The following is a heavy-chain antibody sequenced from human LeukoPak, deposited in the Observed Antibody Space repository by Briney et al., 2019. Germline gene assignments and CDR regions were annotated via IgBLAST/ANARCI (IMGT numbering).Heavy chain of an antibody. CDR2: ISGSGGSI. Sequence: PGGSLRLSCAASGFTFNNYAMSWVRQAPGKGLEWVSTISGSGGSIYYADSVKGRFTISRDNSKNTLYLQMNSLRAEDTAFYYCARRSYYDSTGYPFDYWGQGALVTVSS. CDR3: ARRSYYDSTGYPFDY. D-gene: IGHD3-22*01. CDR1: GFTFNNYA. J-gene: IGHJ4*02. V-gene: IGHV3-23*01.